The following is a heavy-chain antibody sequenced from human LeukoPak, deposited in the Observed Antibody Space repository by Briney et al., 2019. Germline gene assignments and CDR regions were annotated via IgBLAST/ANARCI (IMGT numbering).Heavy chain of an antibody. J-gene: IGHJ4*02. Sequence: GGSLRLSCAASGFTFSSYSMNWVRQAPGKGLEWVSCISSSSSTIYYADSVKGRFTISRDNAKNSLYLQMNGLRAEDAAVYYCARDWHGGDYWGQGTLVTVSS. CDR3: ARDWHGGDY. D-gene: IGHD3-10*01. CDR1: GFTFSSYS. CDR2: ISSSSSTI. V-gene: IGHV3-48*01.